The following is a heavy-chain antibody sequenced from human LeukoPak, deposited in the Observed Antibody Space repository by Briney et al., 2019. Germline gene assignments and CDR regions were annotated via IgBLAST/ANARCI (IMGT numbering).Heavy chain of an antibody. Sequence: GGSLRLSCAASGFTFSSYGMHGVRQAPGKGLEWVAVISYDGSNKYYADSVKGRFTISRDNSKNTLYLQMNSLRAEDTAVYYCAKDNTREWELLHWGQGTLVTVSS. CDR3: AKDNTREWELLH. CDR2: ISYDGSNK. V-gene: IGHV3-30*18. D-gene: IGHD1-26*01. CDR1: GFTFSSYG. J-gene: IGHJ4*02.